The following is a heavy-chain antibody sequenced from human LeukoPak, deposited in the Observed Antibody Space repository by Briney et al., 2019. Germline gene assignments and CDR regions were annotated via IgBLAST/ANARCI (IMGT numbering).Heavy chain of an antibody. V-gene: IGHV4-34*01. D-gene: IGHD5-18*01. J-gene: IGHJ5*02. CDR2: INHSGST. Sequence: PSETLSLTCAVYGGSFNGYYWSWIRQPPGKGLEWIGEINHSGSTNYSPSLKSRVTISVDTSKNQFSLKLSSVTAADTAVYYCARLVNSYDRKHNWFDPWGQGTLVTVSS. CDR3: ARLVNSYDRKHNWFDP. CDR1: GGSFNGYY.